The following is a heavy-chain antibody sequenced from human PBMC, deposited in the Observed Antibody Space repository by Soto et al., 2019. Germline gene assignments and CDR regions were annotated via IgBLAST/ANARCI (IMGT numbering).Heavy chain of an antibody. D-gene: IGHD3-16*01. CDR3: VRGTANTFGHLHY. J-gene: IGHJ4*02. CDR2: INVDGSTT. V-gene: IGHV3-74*03. Sequence: QPGGSLRLSCAASGFTFRGYWLHWARQVPGKGLTWVSRINVDGSTTTYADSVKGRFTISRDNTRNTLYLQMDSLRAEDTAVYYCVRGTANTFGHLHYWGQGTLVTVSS. CDR1: GFTFRGYW.